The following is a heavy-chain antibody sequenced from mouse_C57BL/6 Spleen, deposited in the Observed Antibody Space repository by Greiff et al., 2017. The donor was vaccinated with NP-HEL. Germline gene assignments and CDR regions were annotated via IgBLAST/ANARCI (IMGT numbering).Heavy chain of an antibody. D-gene: IGHD1-1*01. Sequence: EVKLMESGGGLVKPGGSLKLSCAASGFTFSDYGMHWVRQAPEKGLEWVAYISSGSSTIYYADTVKGRFTISRDNAKNTLFLQMTSLRSEDTAMYYCARPLRYCAMDYWGQGTSVTVSS. CDR1: GFTFSDYG. CDR2: ISSGSSTI. V-gene: IGHV5-17*01. J-gene: IGHJ4*01. CDR3: ARPLRYCAMDY.